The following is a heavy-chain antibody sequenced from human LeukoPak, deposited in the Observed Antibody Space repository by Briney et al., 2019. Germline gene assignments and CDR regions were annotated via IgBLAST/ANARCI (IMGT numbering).Heavy chain of an antibody. V-gene: IGHV1-2*02. CDR2: INPNSGGT. CDR1: GYTFTGYY. Sequence: ASVKVSCKASGYTFTGYYMHWVRQAPGQGLEWMGWINPNSGGTNYAQKFQGRVTMTRDTSISTAYMELSRLRSDDTAVYYCARGSPYYYDSGGYPDHWGQGTLVTVSS. D-gene: IGHD3-22*01. CDR3: ARGSPYYYDSGGYPDH. J-gene: IGHJ4*02.